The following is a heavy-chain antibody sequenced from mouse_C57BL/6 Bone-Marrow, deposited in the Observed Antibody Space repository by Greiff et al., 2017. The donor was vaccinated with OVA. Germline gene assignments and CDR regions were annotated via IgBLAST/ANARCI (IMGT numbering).Heavy chain of an antibody. V-gene: IGHV5-4*01. CDR3: AREGCYGSSLFDG. D-gene: IGHD1-1*01. CDR2: ISDGGSYT. J-gene: IGHJ2*01. Sequence: EVKLVESGGGLVKPGGSLKLSCAASGFTFSSYAMSWVRQTPEKRLEWVATISDGGSYTYYPDNVKGRFTISRDNAKNNLYLQMSHLKSEDTAMYYCAREGCYGSSLFDGWGQGTTLTVSS. CDR1: GFTFSSYA.